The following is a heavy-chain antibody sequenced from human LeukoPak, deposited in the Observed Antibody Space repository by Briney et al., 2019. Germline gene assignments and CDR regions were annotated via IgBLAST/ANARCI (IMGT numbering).Heavy chain of an antibody. J-gene: IGHJ4*02. CDR3: ARERKSRSLRSLWQLDY. V-gene: IGHV6-1*01. CDR2: TYYRSKWYN. Sequence: SQTLPLTCAISGDSVSSNSAAWNWIRQSPSRGLEWLGRTYYRSKWYNDYAVSVKSRITINPDTSKNQFSLQLNSVTPGDTAVYYCARERKSRSLRSLWQLDYWGQGTLVTVSS. CDR1: GDSVSSNSAA. D-gene: IGHD2-21*01.